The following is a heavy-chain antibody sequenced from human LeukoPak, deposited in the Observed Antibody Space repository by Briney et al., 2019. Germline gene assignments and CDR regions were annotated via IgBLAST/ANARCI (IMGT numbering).Heavy chain of an antibody. V-gene: IGHV1-2*02. D-gene: IGHD5-18*01. Sequence: ASVKVSCKASGYTFTGYYMHWVRQAPGQGLEWMGWINPNSGGTNYTQKFQGRVTMTRDTSISTAYMELSRLRSDDTAVYYCARDTAMVTYWFDPWGQGTLVTVSS. CDR3: ARDTAMVTYWFDP. CDR1: GYTFTGYY. CDR2: INPNSGGT. J-gene: IGHJ5*02.